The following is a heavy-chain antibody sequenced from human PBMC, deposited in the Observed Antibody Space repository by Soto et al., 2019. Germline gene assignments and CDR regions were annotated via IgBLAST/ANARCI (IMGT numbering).Heavy chain of an antibody. CDR2: IYSSGST. CDR3: ASSVLVTSTMNYFDL. V-gene: IGHV4-4*07. J-gene: IGHJ4*02. D-gene: IGHD2-8*02. Sequence: SETLSLTCTVTGGAISGYYWTWIRQSDGEGLEWIGRIYSSGSTNYNPSLKSRVTISLDTSMNYFSLRLSSVTAADTAIYFCASSVLVTSTMNYFDLWGQGTLVTVSS. CDR1: GGAISGYY.